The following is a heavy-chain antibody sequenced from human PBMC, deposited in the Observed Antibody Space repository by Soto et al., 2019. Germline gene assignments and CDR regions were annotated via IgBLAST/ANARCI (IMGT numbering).Heavy chain of an antibody. V-gene: IGHV1-18*01. CDR2: ISAYNGNT. Sequence: GASVKFSCKASGGTFSSYAISWVRQAPGQGLEWMGWISAYNGNTNYAQKLQGRVTMTTDTSTSTAYMELRSLRSDDTAVYYCARVQGLAAAGPSRHREVWFDPWGQGTLVTVSS. D-gene: IGHD6-13*01. CDR1: GGTFSSYA. J-gene: IGHJ5*02. CDR3: ARVQGLAAAGPSRHREVWFDP.